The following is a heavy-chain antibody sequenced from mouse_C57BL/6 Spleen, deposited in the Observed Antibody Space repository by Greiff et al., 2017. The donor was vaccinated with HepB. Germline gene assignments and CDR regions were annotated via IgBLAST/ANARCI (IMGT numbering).Heavy chain of an antibody. CDR1: GFTFSDYG. V-gene: IGHV5-17*01. J-gene: IGHJ4*01. CDR2: ISSGSSTI. Sequence: EVQLVESGGGLVKPGGSLKLSCAASGFTFSDYGMHWVRQAPEKGLEWVAYISSGSSTIYYADTVKGRFTISRDNAKNTLFLQMTSLRSEDTAMYYRARFKIYYYGSGAMDYWGQGTSVTVSS. CDR3: ARFKIYYYGSGAMDY. D-gene: IGHD1-1*01.